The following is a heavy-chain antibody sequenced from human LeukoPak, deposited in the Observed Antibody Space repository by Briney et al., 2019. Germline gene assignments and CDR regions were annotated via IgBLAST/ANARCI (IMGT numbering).Heavy chain of an antibody. J-gene: IGHJ5*02. D-gene: IGHD6-13*01. CDR1: GYTFTSYD. CDR3: ARAHGDRYSSSWTNWFDP. V-gene: IGHV1-8*03. Sequence: GASVKVSCKASGYTFTSYDINWVRQATGQGLEWMGWMNPNSGNTGYAQKFQGRVTITRNTSISTAYMELSSLRSEDTAVYYCARAHGDRYSSSWTNWFDPWGQGTLVTVSS. CDR2: MNPNSGNT.